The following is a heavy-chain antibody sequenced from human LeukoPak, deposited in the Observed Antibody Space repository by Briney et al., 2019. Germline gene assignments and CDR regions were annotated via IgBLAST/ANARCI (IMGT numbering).Heavy chain of an antibody. CDR1: GGSISSGSYY. V-gene: IGHV4-61*02. CDR2: IYTSGST. J-gene: IGHJ4*02. Sequence: SETLSLTCTVSGGSISSGSYYWSWIRQPAGKGLEWIGRIYTSGSTTYNPSLKSRVTISVDTSKNQFSLKLSSVTAADTAVYYCAGERGRFGVDYWGQGTLVTVSS. CDR3: AGERGRFGVDY. D-gene: IGHD3-10*01.